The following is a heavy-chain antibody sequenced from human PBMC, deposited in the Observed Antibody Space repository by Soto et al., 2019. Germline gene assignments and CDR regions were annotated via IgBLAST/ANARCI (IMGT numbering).Heavy chain of an antibody. CDR2: ISGSGGST. CDR3: AKERRKSQVVVAATPFDY. V-gene: IGHV3-23*01. D-gene: IGHD2-15*01. Sequence: GGSLRLSCAASGFTFSSYAMSWVRQAPGKGLEWVSAISGSGGSTYYADSVKGRFTISRDNSKNTLYLQMNSLRAEDTAVYYCAKERRKSQVVVAATPFDYWGQGTLVTVSS. J-gene: IGHJ4*02. CDR1: GFTFSSYA.